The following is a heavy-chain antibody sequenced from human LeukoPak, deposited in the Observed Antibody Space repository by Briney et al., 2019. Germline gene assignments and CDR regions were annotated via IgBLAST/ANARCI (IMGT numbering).Heavy chain of an antibody. Sequence: SVKVSCKASGGTFISYAISWVRQAPGQGLEWMGGIIPIFGTANYAQKFQGRVTITADESTSTAYMELSSLRSEDTAVYYCARDSSEFRSLIPHWGQGTLVTVSS. CDR1: GGTFISYA. CDR3: ARDSSEFRSLIPH. V-gene: IGHV1-69*13. CDR2: IIPIFGTA. D-gene: IGHD2-21*01. J-gene: IGHJ1*01.